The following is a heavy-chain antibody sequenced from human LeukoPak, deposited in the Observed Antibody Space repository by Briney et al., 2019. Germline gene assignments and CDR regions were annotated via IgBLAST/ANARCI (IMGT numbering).Heavy chain of an antibody. V-gene: IGHV4-34*01. CDR1: GGSFSGYY. D-gene: IGHD5-12*01. CDR3: ARGRGLRLSYYYYGMDV. Sequence: SETLSLTCAVYGGSFSGYYWSWIRQPPGKGLEWIGEINQRGSTSYNPSLKSRVTISGDTSKNQFSLKLSSVTAADTAVYYCARGRGLRLSYYYYGMDVWGQGTTVIVSS. J-gene: IGHJ6*02. CDR2: INQRGST.